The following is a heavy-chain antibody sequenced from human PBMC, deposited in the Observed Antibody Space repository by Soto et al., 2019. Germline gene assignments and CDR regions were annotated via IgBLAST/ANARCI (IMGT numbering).Heavy chain of an antibody. CDR3: ARDRHYDILTGYPDAFDI. CDR2: IWYDGSNK. V-gene: IGHV3-33*01. J-gene: IGHJ3*02. Sequence: GGSLRLSCAASGFTFSSYGMHWVRRAPGKGLEWVAVIWYDGSNKYYADSVKGRFTISRDNSKNTLYLQMNSLRAEDTAVYYCARDRHYDILTGYPDAFDIWGPGTMVTVSS. CDR1: GFTFSSYG. D-gene: IGHD3-9*01.